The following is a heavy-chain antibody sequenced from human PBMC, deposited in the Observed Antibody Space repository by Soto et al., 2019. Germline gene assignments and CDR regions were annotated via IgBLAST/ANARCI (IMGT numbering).Heavy chain of an antibody. Sequence: GGSLRLSCAASGFTFSNAWMSWVRQAPGKGLEWVGRIKSKTDGGTTDYAAPVKGRFTISRDDSKNTLYLQMNSLKTEDTAVYYCTTGPVRSSSWYYFDYWGQGTLVTVSS. J-gene: IGHJ4*02. CDR3: TTGPVRSSSWYYFDY. V-gene: IGHV3-15*01. D-gene: IGHD6-13*01. CDR2: IKSKTDGGTT. CDR1: GFTFSNAW.